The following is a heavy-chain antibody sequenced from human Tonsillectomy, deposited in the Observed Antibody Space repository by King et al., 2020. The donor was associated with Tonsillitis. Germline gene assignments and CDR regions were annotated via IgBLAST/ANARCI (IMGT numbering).Heavy chain of an antibody. CDR2: SNPSGGST. CDR1: GYTFTSYF. V-gene: IGHV1-46*03. CDR3: ARAWGIVLMVYAIFY. D-gene: IGHD2-8*01. J-gene: IGHJ4*02. Sequence: QLVQSGAEVKKPGASVKVSCKASGYTFTSYFMHWVRQAPGQGLEWMGRSNPSGGSTSYAQKFQGRVTRTTDTSTSTVYMELSSLRSEDTAVYYCARAWGIVLMVYAIFYWGQGTLVTVSS.